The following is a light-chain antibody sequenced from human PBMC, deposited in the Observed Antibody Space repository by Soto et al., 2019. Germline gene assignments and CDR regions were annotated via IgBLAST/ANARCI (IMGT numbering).Light chain of an antibody. J-gene: IGLJ2*01. CDR3: QTYEV. V-gene: IGLV4-69*01. Sequence: QLVLTQSPSASASLGASVTLTCTLSSGHSSYAIAWHQQQPEKGPRYLMKLNSDGSHSKGDGIPDRFSGSSSGAERYLTISSLQSEDEADSYCQTYEVFGGGTKLTVL. CDR2: LNSDGSH. CDR1: SGHSSYA.